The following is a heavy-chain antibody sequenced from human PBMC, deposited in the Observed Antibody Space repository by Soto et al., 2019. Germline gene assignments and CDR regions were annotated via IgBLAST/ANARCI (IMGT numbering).Heavy chain of an antibody. CDR1: GFTFRDYW. Sequence: GGSLRLSCAVSGFTFRDYWMSWVRQAPGKGLEWVANIKQDGSDEYYVDSMKGRISISRDNAGNSLRLQMNSLRAEDTAVYFCARELEGYDYWGQGTLVTVSS. J-gene: IGHJ4*02. V-gene: IGHV3-7*03. CDR2: IKQDGSDE. CDR3: ARELEGYDY. D-gene: IGHD5-18*01.